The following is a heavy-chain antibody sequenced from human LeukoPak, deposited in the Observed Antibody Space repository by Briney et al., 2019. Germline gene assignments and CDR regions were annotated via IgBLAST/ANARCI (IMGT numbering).Heavy chain of an antibody. CDR1: GFTFSSYG. V-gene: IGHV3-30*18. J-gene: IGHJ4*02. CDR3: AKVAEAVAEVWFDY. CDR2: ISYDGSNK. D-gene: IGHD6-19*01. Sequence: GGSLRLSCAASGFTFSSYGMHWVRQASGKGLEWVAVISYDGSNKYYADSVKGRFTISRDNSKNTLYLQMNSLRAEDTAVYYCAKVAEAVAEVWFDYWGQGTLVTVSS.